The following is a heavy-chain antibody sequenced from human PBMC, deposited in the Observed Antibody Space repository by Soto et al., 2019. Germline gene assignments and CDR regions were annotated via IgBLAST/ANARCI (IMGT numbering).Heavy chain of an antibody. Sequence: PSETLSLTCAVSGESFNGFFWSWIRQPPGKGLEWIGEINHSGSTNYNPSLKSRVTISVDTSKHQFSLNLNSVTAADTAVYYCATAYCSSTSCYQFLDFWGQGSLVTVSS. CDR3: ATAYCSSTSCYQFLDF. CDR1: GESFNGFF. J-gene: IGHJ4*02. V-gene: IGHV4-34*01. CDR2: INHSGST. D-gene: IGHD2-2*01.